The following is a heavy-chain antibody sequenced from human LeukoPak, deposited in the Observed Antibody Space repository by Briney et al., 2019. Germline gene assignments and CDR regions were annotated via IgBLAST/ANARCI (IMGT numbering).Heavy chain of an antibody. Sequence: GGSLRLSCAASGFTFSNYGMSWVRQAPGKGLEWVANIKQDGSEKYYVDSVKGRFTISRDNAKNSLYLQMNSLRAEDTAVYYCARKNGLDYWGQGTLVTVSS. CDR3: ARKNGLDY. J-gene: IGHJ4*02. CDR2: IKQDGSEK. V-gene: IGHV3-7*01. CDR1: GFTFSNYG.